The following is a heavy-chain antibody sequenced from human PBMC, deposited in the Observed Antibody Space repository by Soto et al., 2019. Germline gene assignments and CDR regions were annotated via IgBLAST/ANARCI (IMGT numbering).Heavy chain of an antibody. CDR3: AIEVVSVRGPYDYYDSSGYYPYWYFDL. CDR1: GGSISSGGYY. D-gene: IGHD3-22*01. J-gene: IGHJ2*01. Sequence: SETLSLTCTVSGGSISSGGYYWSWIRQHPGKGLEWIGYIYYIGNTYYNPSLKSRVTISVDTSKNQFSLKLSSVTAADTAVYYFAIEVVSVRGPYDYYDSSGYYPYWYFDLCGRGTLVTVSS. V-gene: IGHV4-31*03. CDR2: IYYIGNT.